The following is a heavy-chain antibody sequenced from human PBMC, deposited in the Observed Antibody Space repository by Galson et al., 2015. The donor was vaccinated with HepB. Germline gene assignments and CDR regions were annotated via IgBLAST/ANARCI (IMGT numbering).Heavy chain of an antibody. J-gene: IGHJ4*02. CDR3: ARCVPYCSSTSCYRASVGPLKN. D-gene: IGHD2-2*01. CDR2: INPNSGGT. V-gene: IGHV1-2*02. Sequence: SVKVSCKASGYTFTGYYMHWVRQAPGQGLEWMGWINPNSGGTNYAQKFQGRVTMTRDTSISTAYMELSRLRSDDTAVYYCARCVPYCSSTSCYRASVGPLKNWGQGTLVTVSS. CDR1: GYTFTGYY.